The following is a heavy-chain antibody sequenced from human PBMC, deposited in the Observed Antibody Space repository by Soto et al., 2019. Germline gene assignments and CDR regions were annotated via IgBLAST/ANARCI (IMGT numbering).Heavy chain of an antibody. D-gene: IGHD1-26*01. CDR1: GYSFTSNA. CDR3: ARDGGRHSGGIDY. CDR2: IIPIFGTA. J-gene: IGHJ4*02. Sequence: GASVKVSCKTSGYSFTSNAINWVRQAPGQGLEWMGEIIPIFGTANYAQKFQGRVTITADESTSTAYMELSSLRSEDTAVYYCARDGGRHSGGIDYWGQGTLVTVSS. V-gene: IGHV1-69*13.